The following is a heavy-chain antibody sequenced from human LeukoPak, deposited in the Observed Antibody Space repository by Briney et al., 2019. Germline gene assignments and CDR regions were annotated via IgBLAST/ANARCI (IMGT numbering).Heavy chain of an antibody. CDR2: INHSGST. V-gene: IGHV4-39*07. D-gene: IGHD1-26*01. CDR1: GGSISTSNYY. J-gene: IGHJ4*02. CDR3: ARRPIVGATAVFGY. Sequence: SETLSLTCTVSGGSISTSNYYWSWIRQPPGKGLEWIGGINHSGSTNYNPSLKRRVTISVDTSKNQFSLKLSSVTAADTAVYYCARRPIVGATAVFGYWGQGTLVTVSS.